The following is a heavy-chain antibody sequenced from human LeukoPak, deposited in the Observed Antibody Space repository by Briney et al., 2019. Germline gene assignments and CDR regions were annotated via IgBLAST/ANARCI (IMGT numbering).Heavy chain of an antibody. CDR1: GFTVSSNY. V-gene: IGHV3-53*05. J-gene: IGHJ4*02. D-gene: IGHD3-10*01. CDR3: ARDRELLWFGELLRGFDY. Sequence: GSLRLSCAASGFTVSSNYMSWVRQAPGKGLEWVSVIYSGGSTYYADSVKGRFTISRDNSKNTLYLQMNSLRAEDTAVYYCARDRELLWFGELLRGFDYWGQGTLVTVSS. CDR2: IYSGGST.